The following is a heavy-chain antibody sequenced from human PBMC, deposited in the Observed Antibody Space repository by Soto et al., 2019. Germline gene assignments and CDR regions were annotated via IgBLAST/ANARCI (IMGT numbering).Heavy chain of an antibody. CDR3: ASERHYYGSGSPPLAH. CDR2: IYYSGST. Sequence: QLQLQEAGPGLVKPSETLSLTCTVSGDSISSSSSYWGWIRQPPGKGLEWIGGIYYSGSTYYNPSLKLRVPISVDTPKNQVSLNLSCVPAAATTVYYCASERHYYGSGSPPLAHWGEGTLVTVSS. CDR1: GDSISSSSSY. D-gene: IGHD3-10*01. V-gene: IGHV4-39*01. J-gene: IGHJ4*02.